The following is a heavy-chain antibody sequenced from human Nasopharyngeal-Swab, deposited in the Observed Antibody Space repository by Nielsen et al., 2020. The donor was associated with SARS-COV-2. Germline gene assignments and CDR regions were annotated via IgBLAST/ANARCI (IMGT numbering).Heavy chain of an antibody. J-gene: IGHJ4*02. CDR2: ISASGGSA. Sequence: GESLKISCAASGLTFSRYAMSWVRQAPGKGLEWVSSISASGGSAYYADSVKGRFTISRDNSQNTLYLQMNSLRAEDTAVYYCAKDFRHNYDYWSGYFTNWGQGTLVTVSS. V-gene: IGHV3-23*01. CDR3: AKDFRHNYDYWSGYFTN. CDR1: GLTFSRYA. D-gene: IGHD3-3*01.